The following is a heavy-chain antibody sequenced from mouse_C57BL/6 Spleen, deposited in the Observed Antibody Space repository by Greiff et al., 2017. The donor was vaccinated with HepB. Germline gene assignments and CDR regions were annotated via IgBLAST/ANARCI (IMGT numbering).Heavy chain of an antibody. V-gene: IGHV5-9-1*02. D-gene: IGHD1-1*01. CDR2: ISSGGDYI. CDR1: GFTFSSYA. CDR3: TRALDYYGSPYAMDY. J-gene: IGHJ4*01. Sequence: EVQGVESGEGLVKPGGSLKLSCAASGFTFSSYAMSWVRQTPEKRLEWVAYISSGGDYIYYADTVKGRFTISRDNARNTLYLQMSSLKSEDTAMYYCTRALDYYGSPYAMDYWGQGTSVTVSS.